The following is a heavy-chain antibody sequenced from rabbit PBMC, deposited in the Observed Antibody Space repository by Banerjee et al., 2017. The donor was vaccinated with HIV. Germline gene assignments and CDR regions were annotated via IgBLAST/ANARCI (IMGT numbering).Heavy chain of an antibody. CDR3: ARDEADTNGFTFNL. CDR2: IDTRSGDSSGNT. D-gene: IGHD1-1*01. V-gene: IGHV1S40*01. CDR1: GFSFSSGYW. Sequence: QSLEESGGDLVKPGASLTLTCTASGFSFSSGYWICWVRQAPGKGLEWIACIDTRSGDSSGNTYYANWAKGRFTISKTSSTTVTLQMTSLTAADTATYFCARDEADTNGFTFNLWGQGTLVTVS. J-gene: IGHJ4*01.